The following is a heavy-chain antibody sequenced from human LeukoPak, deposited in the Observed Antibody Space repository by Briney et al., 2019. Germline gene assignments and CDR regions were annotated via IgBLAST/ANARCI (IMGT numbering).Heavy chain of an antibody. CDR3: VRGLLELQVYYYYGMDV. CDR1: GGSISSYY. CDR2: MYNSGRT. V-gene: IGHV4-59*01. J-gene: IGHJ6*02. D-gene: IGHD1-7*01. Sequence: SETLSLTCTVSGGSISSYYWSWIRQPPGKGLEWIGYMYNSGRTNYNPSLKSRVTISGDTSKNQFSLKLTSVTAADTAVYYCVRGLLELQVYYYYGMDVWGQGTTVTVSS.